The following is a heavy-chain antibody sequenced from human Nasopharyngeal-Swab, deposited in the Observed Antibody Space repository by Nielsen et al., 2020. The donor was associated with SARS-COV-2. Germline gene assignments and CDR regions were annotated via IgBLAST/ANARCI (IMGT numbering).Heavy chain of an antibody. J-gene: IGHJ4*02. Sequence: ASVKVSCKASGYTFTGFYVHWVRQAPGQGLECLGRINPSNGVTIYAQKFQGRVTINRDTSNSTVDMELSRLRSDDTAVYYCVREGDNWEFDSWGQGTLVTVSS. D-gene: IGHD1-26*01. CDR1: GYTFTGFY. V-gene: IGHV1-2*06. CDR3: VREGDNWEFDS. CDR2: INPSNGVT.